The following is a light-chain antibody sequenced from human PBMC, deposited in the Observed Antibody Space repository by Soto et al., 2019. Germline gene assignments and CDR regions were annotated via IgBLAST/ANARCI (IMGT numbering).Light chain of an antibody. Sequence: QSVLTQPPSVSGSPGQSVAISCTGTSSDVGSSNGVSWYQQPPGTAPKLMIYDVSNRPSGVPDRFSGSKSGNTASLTISGLQAEDEADYYCSSYTTSSTYVFGTGTKVTVL. CDR1: SSDVGSSNG. CDR2: DVS. J-gene: IGLJ1*01. CDR3: SSYTTSSTYV. V-gene: IGLV2-18*02.